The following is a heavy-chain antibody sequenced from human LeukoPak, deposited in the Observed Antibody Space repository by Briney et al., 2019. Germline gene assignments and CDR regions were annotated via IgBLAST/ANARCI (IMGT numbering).Heavy chain of an antibody. V-gene: IGHV1-18*01. CDR2: ISGYNGNT. Sequence: ASVKVSCKASGYTFTSYGISWVRQAPGQGLEWMGWISGYNGNTNYAQKFLGRVSMTADTSTSTAYMELRSLTSDDTAVYYCARSGRGTYYYFDLWGLGTLVTVSS. J-gene: IGHJ4*02. D-gene: IGHD5-12*01. CDR3: ARSGRGTYYYFDL. CDR1: GYTFTSYG.